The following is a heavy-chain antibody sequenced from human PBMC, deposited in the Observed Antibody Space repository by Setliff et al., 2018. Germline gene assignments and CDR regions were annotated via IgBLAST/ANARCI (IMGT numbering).Heavy chain of an antibody. J-gene: IGHJ5*02. CDR1: GGTFSSYA. CDR2: IIPIFGTA. D-gene: IGHD3-3*01. CDR3: ARGYRGYYNFWSGSQGANWFDP. Sequence: ASVKVSCKASGGTFSSYAISWVRQAPGQGLEWMGGIIPIFGTANYAQKFQGRVTITADESTSTAYMELSSLRSEDTAVYYCARGYRGYYNFWSGSQGANWFDPWGQGTLVTFSS. V-gene: IGHV1-69*13.